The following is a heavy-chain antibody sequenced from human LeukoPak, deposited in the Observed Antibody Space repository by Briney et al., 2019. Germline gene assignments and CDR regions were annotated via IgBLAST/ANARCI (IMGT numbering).Heavy chain of an antibody. V-gene: IGHV1-8*01. D-gene: IGHD3-10*01. CDR1: GYTFTSYD. Sequence: ASVKVSCKASGYTFTSYDINWVRQATGQGLEWMGWMNPNSGNTGYAQKLQGRVTMTRNTSISTAYMELSSLRSEDTAVYYCARAITMVRGVILRYWGQGTLVTVSS. J-gene: IGHJ4*02. CDR2: MNPNSGNT. CDR3: ARAITMVRGVILRY.